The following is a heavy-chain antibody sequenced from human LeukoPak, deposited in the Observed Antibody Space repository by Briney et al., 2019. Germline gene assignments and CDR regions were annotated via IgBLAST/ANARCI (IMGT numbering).Heavy chain of an antibody. CDR1: GFTFSSYE. CDR3: ARARYSDGFGWFDY. J-gene: IGHJ4*02. Sequence: PGGSLRLSCAASGFTFSSYEMNWVRQAPGKGLEWVSYISSSGSTIYYADSVKGRFTISRDNAKNSLYLQMNSLRAEDTAVYYCARARYSDGFGWFDYWGQGALVTISS. V-gene: IGHV3-48*03. CDR2: ISSSGSTI. D-gene: IGHD5-18*01.